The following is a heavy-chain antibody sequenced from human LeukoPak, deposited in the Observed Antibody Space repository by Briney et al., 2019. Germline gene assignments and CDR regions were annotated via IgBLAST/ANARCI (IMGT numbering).Heavy chain of an antibody. J-gene: IGHJ4*02. CDR3: AKGPRSYGPFDY. V-gene: IGHV3-23*01. Sequence: PGGSLRLSCAASGFTFSSYAMSWVRQAPGKGLGWVSAISGSGGSTYYADSVKGRFTISRDNSKNTLYPQMNSLRAEDTAMYYCAKGPRSYGPFDYWGQGTLVTVSS. CDR1: GFTFSSYA. D-gene: IGHD1-26*01. CDR2: ISGSGGST.